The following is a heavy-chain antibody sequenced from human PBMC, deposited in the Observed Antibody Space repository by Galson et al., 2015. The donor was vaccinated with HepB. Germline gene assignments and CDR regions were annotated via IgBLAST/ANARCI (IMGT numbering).Heavy chain of an antibody. CDR2: ISYDGSNK. V-gene: IGHV3-30*03. CDR1: GFTFSSYG. Sequence: SLRLSCAASGFTFSSYGMHWVRQAPGKGLEWVAVISYDGSNKYYADSVKGRFTISRDNSKNTLYLQMNSLRAEDTAVYYCAPRGIRYADGFDIWGQGTMVTVSS. D-gene: IGHD3-9*01. CDR3: APRGIRYADGFDI. J-gene: IGHJ3*02.